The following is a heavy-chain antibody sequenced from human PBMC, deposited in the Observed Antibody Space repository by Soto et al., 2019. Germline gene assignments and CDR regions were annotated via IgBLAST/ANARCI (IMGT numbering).Heavy chain of an antibody. Sequence: QVQLVESGGGVVQPGRSLRLSCAASGFTFSSYGMHWVRQAPGKGLEWVAVIWYDGSNKYYADSVKGRFTISRDNSKNTLYLQMNSLRAEDTAVYYCARARAITMIVVTAPDYWGQVTLVTVSS. CDR1: GFTFSSYG. D-gene: IGHD3-22*01. J-gene: IGHJ4*02. CDR2: IWYDGSNK. V-gene: IGHV3-33*01. CDR3: ARARAITMIVVTAPDY.